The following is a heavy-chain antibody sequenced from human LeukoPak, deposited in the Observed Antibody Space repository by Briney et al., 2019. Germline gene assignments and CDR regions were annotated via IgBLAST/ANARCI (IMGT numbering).Heavy chain of an antibody. CDR3: ARGRGDYYYYGMDV. V-gene: IGHV1-8*01. Sequence: EASVKVSCKASGYTFTSYDINWVRQATGQGLEWMGWMNPNSGNTGYAQKFQGRVTMTRNTSISTAYMELSSLRSEDTAVYYCARGRGDYYYYGMDVWGQGTTVTVSS. CDR2: MNPNSGNT. D-gene: IGHD3-10*01. J-gene: IGHJ6*02. CDR1: GYTFTSYD.